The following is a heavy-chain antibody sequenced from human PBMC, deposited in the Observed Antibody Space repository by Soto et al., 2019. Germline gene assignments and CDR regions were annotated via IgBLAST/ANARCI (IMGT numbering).Heavy chain of an antibody. CDR2: IFYSGST. CDR3: AREVDYYGSGSSFDY. J-gene: IGHJ4*02. CDR1: GGSISSSSYY. V-gene: IGHV4-39*07. D-gene: IGHD3-10*01. Sequence: SETLSLTCTVSGGSISSSSYYWGWIRQPPGKGLEWIGSIFYSGSTYYNPSLKSRVTISVDTSKNQFSLKLSSVTAADTAVYYCAREVDYYGSGSSFDYWGQGTLVTVSS.